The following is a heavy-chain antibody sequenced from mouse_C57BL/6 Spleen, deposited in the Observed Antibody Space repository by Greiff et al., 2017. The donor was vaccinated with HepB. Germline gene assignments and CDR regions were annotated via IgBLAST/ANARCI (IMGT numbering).Heavy chain of an antibody. V-gene: IGHV1-7*01. CDR3: ERAPPTTGVY. J-gene: IGHJ3*01. Sequence: QVHVKQSGAELAKPGASVKLSCKASGYTFTSYWMHWVKQRPGQGLEWIGYIYPSNGYTNYNQKFKGKATLTADKSSSTAYMQLSSLTDEDSAVYYWERAPPTTGVYWGQGTLVTVSA. CDR1: GYTFTSYW. D-gene: IGHD1-1*01. CDR2: IYPSNGYT.